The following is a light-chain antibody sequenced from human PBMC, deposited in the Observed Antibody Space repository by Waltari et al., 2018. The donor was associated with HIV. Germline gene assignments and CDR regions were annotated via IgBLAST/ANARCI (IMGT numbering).Light chain of an antibody. CDR1: TSNIGGNN. V-gene: IGLV1-44*01. Sequence: QSVLAQPPSASGTPGQRVTISCSGSTSNIGGNNVSWYKQLPGTAPTLLSYSNKQRPSGVPDRFSGSTSVTSASLVISGLQSEDEAEYYCAAWDDSLKGGAFGPGTKVTVL. CDR3: AAWDDSLKGGA. J-gene: IGLJ1*01. CDR2: SNK.